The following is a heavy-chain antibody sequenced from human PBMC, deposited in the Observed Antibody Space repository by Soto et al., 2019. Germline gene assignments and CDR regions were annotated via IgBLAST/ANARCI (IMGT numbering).Heavy chain of an antibody. Sequence: PSETLSLTCTVSGGSISSSSYYWGWIRQPPGKGLEWIGSIYYSGSTYYNPSLKSRVTISVDTSKNQFSLKLSSVTAADTAVYYCARHGKAARPNWFGPWGQGTLVTVSS. D-gene: IGHD6-6*01. CDR1: GGSISSSSYY. CDR3: ARHGKAARPNWFGP. V-gene: IGHV4-39*01. J-gene: IGHJ5*02. CDR2: IYYSGST.